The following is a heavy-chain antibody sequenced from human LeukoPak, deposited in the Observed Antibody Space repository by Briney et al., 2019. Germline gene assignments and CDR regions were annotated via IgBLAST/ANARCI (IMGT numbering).Heavy chain of an antibody. D-gene: IGHD1-26*01. CDR3: ASLGATKRGWVD. V-gene: IGHV4-61*02. J-gene: IGHJ4*02. CDR1: GGSISSGSYY. Sequence: SETLSLTCTVSGGSISSGSYYWSWIRQPAGKGLEWIGRIYTSGSTNYNPSLKSRVTISVDTSKNQFSLKLSSVTAADTAVHYCASLGATKRGWVDWGQGTLVTVSS. CDR2: IYTSGST.